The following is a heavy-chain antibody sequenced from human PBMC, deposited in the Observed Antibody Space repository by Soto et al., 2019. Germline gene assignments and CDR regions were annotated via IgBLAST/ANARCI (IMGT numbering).Heavy chain of an antibody. D-gene: IGHD3-10*01. CDR3: AKEDVWFAKDY. V-gene: IGHV3-30-3*02. J-gene: IGHJ4*02. CDR2: ISRGGERQ. CDR1: GFTLSSYS. Sequence: GGSLRLSCASSGFTLSSYSLHWVRQPPGKGLEWVAVISRGGERQDYAESVRGRFTISRDHSKSTLYLEMNTLRTEDTAVYYCAKEDVWFAKDYWGQGTLVTVSS.